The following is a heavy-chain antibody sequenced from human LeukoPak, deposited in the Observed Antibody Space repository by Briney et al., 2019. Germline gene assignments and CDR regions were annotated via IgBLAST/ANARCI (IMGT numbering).Heavy chain of an antibody. CDR1: GFTFSSYA. V-gene: IGHV3-15*01. CDR3: TTGGSGGYWNY. J-gene: IGHJ4*02. CDR2: IKSKTDGGTT. D-gene: IGHD3-10*01. Sequence: GGSLRLSCAASGFTFSSYAMSWVRQAPGKGLEWVGRIKSKTDGGTTDYAAPVKGRFTISRDDSKNTLYLQMNSLKTEDTAVYYCTTGGSGGYWNYWGQGTLVTVSS.